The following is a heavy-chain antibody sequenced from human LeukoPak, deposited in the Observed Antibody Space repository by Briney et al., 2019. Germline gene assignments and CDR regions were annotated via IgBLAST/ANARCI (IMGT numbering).Heavy chain of an antibody. Sequence: ASVKVSCKASRYTFTGYYVHWVRQATGQGLEWMGRINPNSGGTNYAQKFQGRVTMTRDTFISTAYLELSSLRSDDTAVYYCARDLGATWGSDYWGQGTLVTVSS. CDR2: INPNSGGT. CDR1: RYTFTGYY. V-gene: IGHV1-2*06. J-gene: IGHJ4*02. D-gene: IGHD7-27*01. CDR3: ARDLGATWGSDY.